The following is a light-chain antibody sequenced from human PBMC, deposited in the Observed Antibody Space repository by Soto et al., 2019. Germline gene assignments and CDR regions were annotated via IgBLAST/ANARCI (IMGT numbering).Light chain of an antibody. CDR2: KAS. Sequence: DIQMTQSPSTLSASAGDRVTITCRASQSISSWLAWYQQKPGKAPKLLIYKASSLESGVPSRFSGSGSGTEFTLTISSLQPYDFATYYCQQYNSYRRTFGQGTKVEIK. CDR3: QQYNSYRRT. V-gene: IGKV1-5*03. J-gene: IGKJ1*01. CDR1: QSISSW.